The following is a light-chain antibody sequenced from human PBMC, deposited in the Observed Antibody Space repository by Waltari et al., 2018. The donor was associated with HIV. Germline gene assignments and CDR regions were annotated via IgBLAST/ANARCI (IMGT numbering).Light chain of an antibody. J-gene: IGLJ2*01. CDR3: AAWDDSLNGPV. CDR1: SSTIATNT. Sequence: QSVLTQPPSASGTPGPRVTLPCSGSSSTIATNTVNWYQQLPGTAPKLLIYSNNQRPSGVPDRFSGSKSGTSASLAISGLQSEDEADYYCAAWDDSLNGPVFGGGTKLTVL. V-gene: IGLV1-44*01. CDR2: SNN.